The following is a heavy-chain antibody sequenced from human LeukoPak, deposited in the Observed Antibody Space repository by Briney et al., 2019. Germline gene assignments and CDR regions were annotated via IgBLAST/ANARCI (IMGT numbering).Heavy chain of an antibody. Sequence: GASVKVSCKASGYTFTSYGISWVRQAPGQGLEWMGWISAYNGNTNYAQKLQGRVTMTTDTSTSTAYMELRSLRSDDTAVYYCARVGALYDITPDAFDIWGQGTMVTVSS. CDR2: ISAYNGNT. D-gene: IGHD3-22*01. CDR3: ARVGALYDITPDAFDI. J-gene: IGHJ3*02. V-gene: IGHV1-18*01. CDR1: GYTFTSYG.